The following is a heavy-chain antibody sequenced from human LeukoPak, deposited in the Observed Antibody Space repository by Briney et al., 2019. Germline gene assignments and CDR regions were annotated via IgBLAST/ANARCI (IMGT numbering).Heavy chain of an antibody. D-gene: IGHD2-2*01. CDR3: ARGDWEVGGVVPAATDY. Sequence: GGSLRLSCAASGFTFSSYSMNWVRQAPGKGLERVSSISSSSSYIYYADSVKGRFTISRDNSKNTLYLQMNSLRAEDTAVYYCARGDWEVGGVVPAATDYWGQGTLVTVSS. V-gene: IGHV3-21*01. J-gene: IGHJ4*02. CDR1: GFTFSSYS. CDR2: ISSSSSYI.